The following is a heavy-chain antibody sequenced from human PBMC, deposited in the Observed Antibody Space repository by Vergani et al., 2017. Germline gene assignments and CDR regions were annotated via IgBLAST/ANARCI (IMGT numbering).Heavy chain of an antibody. CDR3: ASGWVWKLGDAYWVTRGQEGYYYYGMDV. D-gene: IGHD3-16*01. CDR1: GGTFSSYA. Sequence: QVQLVQSGAEVKKPGASVKVSCKASGGTFSSYAISWVRQAPGQGLEWMGRIIPSLGIANYAQKFQGRVTITADKHTSTAYMELGSRRSDDTAVYYCASGWVWKLGDAYWVTRGQEGYYYYGMDVWGQGTTVTVSS. J-gene: IGHJ6*02. V-gene: IGHV1-69*04. CDR2: IIPSLGIA.